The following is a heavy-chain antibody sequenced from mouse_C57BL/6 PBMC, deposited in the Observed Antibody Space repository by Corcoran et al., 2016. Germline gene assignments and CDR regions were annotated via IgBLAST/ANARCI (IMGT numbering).Heavy chain of an antibody. D-gene: IGHD2-4*01. Sequence: QVQLQQPGTEQVKPGASVKLSCKASGYTFTSYWMHWVKQRPGQGLEWIGNINPSNGGTNYNEKFKSKATLTVDKSSSTAYMQLSSLTSEDSAVYYCARKGLGYDYDDYAMDYWGQGTSVTVSS. CDR3: ARKGLGYDYDDYAMDY. V-gene: IGHV1-53*01. CDR1: GYTFTSYW. J-gene: IGHJ4*01. CDR2: INPSNGGT.